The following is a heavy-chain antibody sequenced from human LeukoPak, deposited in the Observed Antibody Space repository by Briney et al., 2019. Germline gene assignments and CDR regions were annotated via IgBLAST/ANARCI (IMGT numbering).Heavy chain of an antibody. CDR3: ARGPGGIAAAGLSFDY. CDR1: GYTFTSYG. Sequence: RASVKVSCKASGYTFTSYGISWVRQAPGQGLEWMGWISAYNGNTNYAQKLQGRVTMTTDTSTSTAYMELRSLRSDDTAVYYCARGPGGIAAAGLSFDYWGQGTLVTVSS. V-gene: IGHV1-18*01. CDR2: ISAYNGNT. J-gene: IGHJ4*02. D-gene: IGHD6-13*01.